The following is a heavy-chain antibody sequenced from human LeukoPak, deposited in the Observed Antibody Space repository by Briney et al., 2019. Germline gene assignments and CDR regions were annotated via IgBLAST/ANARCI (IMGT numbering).Heavy chain of an antibody. V-gene: IGHV1-2*06. D-gene: IGHD6-19*01. Sequence: GASVKVSCKASGYTFTGYYMHWVRQAPGQGLEWMGRINPNSGGTNYAQKFQGRVTMTRDTSISTAYMELSRLRSDGTAVYYCAREAAIAVAGPNFDYWGQGTLVTVSS. CDR1: GYTFTGYY. CDR3: AREAAIAVAGPNFDY. J-gene: IGHJ4*02. CDR2: INPNSGGT.